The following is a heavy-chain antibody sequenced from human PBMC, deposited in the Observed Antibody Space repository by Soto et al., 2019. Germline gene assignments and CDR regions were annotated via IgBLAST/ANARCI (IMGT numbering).Heavy chain of an antibody. CDR1: GYTFTSYY. Sequence: ASVKVSCKASGYTFTSYYMHWVRQAPGQGLEWMGIINPSGGSTSYAQKFQGRVTMTRDTSTSTVYMELSSLRSEDTAVYYCARDVLMVYAIRYFDYWGQGTLATVSS. J-gene: IGHJ4*02. V-gene: IGHV1-46*01. CDR2: INPSGGST. CDR3: ARDVLMVYAIRYFDY. D-gene: IGHD2-8*01.